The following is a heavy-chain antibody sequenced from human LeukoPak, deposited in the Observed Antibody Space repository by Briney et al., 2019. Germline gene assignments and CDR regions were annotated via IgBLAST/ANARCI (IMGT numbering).Heavy chain of an antibody. CDR1: GFTFSSYS. Sequence: PGGSLRLSCAASGFTFSSYSMNWVRQAPGKGLEWVSSISSSSSYIYYADSVKGRFTISRDNAKNSLYLQMNSLRAEDTAVYYCARGQLAAAAPWYWGQGTLVTVSS. J-gene: IGHJ4*02. D-gene: IGHD6-13*01. V-gene: IGHV3-21*01. CDR2: ISSSSSYI. CDR3: ARGQLAAAAPWY.